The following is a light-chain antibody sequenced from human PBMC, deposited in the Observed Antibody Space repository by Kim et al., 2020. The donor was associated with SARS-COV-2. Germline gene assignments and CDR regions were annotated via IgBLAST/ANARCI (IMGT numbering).Light chain of an antibody. Sequence: ASVGDRVIITCRASQDIGNSLAWYQQRPGKVPQVLIYAASTLQSGVPSRFSGSGSGTEFTLTIGSLQTEDVATYYCQQYNSVSWTFGPGTKVDIK. CDR3: QQYNSVSWT. CDR2: AAS. CDR1: QDIGNS. J-gene: IGKJ1*01. V-gene: IGKV1-27*01.